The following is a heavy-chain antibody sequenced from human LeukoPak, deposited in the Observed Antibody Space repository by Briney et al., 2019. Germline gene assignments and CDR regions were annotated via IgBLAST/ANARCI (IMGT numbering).Heavy chain of an antibody. CDR1: GFTFSDYY. J-gene: IGHJ3*01. CDR2: FDPTTNNI. Sequence: PGGSLRLSCAASGFTFSDYYMSWIRQAPGKGLEWVSSFDPTTNNIHYSASVTGRFTISRDNAKNSLYLHMNSLGPEDTAVYYCARKMLLWSGELVSDTYAFDLWGQGTMITVSS. D-gene: IGHD3-10*01. CDR3: ARKMLLWSGELVSDTYAFDL. V-gene: IGHV3-11*06.